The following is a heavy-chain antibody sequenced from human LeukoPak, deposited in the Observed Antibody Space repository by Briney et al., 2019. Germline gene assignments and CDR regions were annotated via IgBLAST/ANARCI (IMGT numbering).Heavy chain of an antibody. CDR2: ISSTSNTI. CDR1: GFTFSSYW. V-gene: IGHV3-48*01. Sequence: GGSLRLSCAASGFTFSSYWMSWVRQAPGKGLEWVSYISSTSNTIYYTESVKGRFTISRDNAKNSLYLQMNSLRAEDTAVYYCASRFDYWGQGTLVTVSS. J-gene: IGHJ4*02. CDR3: ASRFDY.